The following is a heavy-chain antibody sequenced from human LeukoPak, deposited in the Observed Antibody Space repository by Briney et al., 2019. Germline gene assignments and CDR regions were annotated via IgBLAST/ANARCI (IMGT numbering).Heavy chain of an antibody. J-gene: IGHJ5*02. CDR3: ARDGSSSGWFDP. V-gene: IGHV4-38-2*02. CDR1: SYSISSGYY. D-gene: IGHD6-6*01. CDR2: IYHSGIT. Sequence: SETLSLTCTVSSYSISSGYYWGWIRQTPGRGLEWIGSIYHSGITSYDPSLKSRVTISVDTSKNQFSLKLRSVTAADTAVYYCARDGSSSGWFDPWGQGTLVTVSS.